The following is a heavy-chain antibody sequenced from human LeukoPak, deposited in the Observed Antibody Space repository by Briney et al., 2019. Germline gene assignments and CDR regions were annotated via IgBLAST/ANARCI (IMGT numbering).Heavy chain of an antibody. CDR2: IIPIFGTA. J-gene: IGHJ4*02. V-gene: IGHV1-69*13. Sequence: SVKVSCKASGGTFSSYAISWVRQAPGQGLEWMGGIIPIFGTANYAQKFQGRVTITADESTSTAYMELSSLRSEDTAVYYCARDRGGYCTNGVCWSNDYWGQGTLVTVSS. CDR3: ARDRGGYCTNGVCWSNDY. CDR1: GGTFSSYA. D-gene: IGHD2-8*01.